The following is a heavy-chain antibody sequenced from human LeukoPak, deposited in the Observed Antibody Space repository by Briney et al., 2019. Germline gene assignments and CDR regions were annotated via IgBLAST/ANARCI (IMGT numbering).Heavy chain of an antibody. V-gene: IGHV4-34*01. Sequence: AETQSLTCAVYGGSFNAYYWTWIRQTPGKGLEWIGEINHSRKTNYNPYLETRVTISADTSKKQFSLNLGSVTAADTAIYDCARGLRFIQGPGYYYMDVWGKVTTVTVS. D-gene: IGHD3-16*01. CDR2: INHSRKT. CDR3: ARGLRFIQGPGYYYMDV. J-gene: IGHJ6*03. CDR1: GGSFNAYY.